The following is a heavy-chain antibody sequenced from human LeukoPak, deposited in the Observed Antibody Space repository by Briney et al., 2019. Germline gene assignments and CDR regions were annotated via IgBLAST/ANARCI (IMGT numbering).Heavy chain of an antibody. V-gene: IGHV3-15*01. CDR2: IRSQGYGGTT. CDR3: CTVGGLNDVWLTYYYGH. D-gene: IGHD3-16*01. Sequence: GGSLRLSCAASGFTFSSYGMSWVRQAPGKGLEWVGRIRSQGYGGTTDYAAPVRGRFTISRDDSKDTVYLQMDSLKIEDTAVYYCCTVGGLNDVWLTYYYGHWGQGTRVTVSS. J-gene: IGHJ4*02. CDR1: GFTFSSYG.